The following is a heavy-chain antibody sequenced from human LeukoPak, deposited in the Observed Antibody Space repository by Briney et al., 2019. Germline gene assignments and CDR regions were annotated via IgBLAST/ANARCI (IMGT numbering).Heavy chain of an antibody. V-gene: IGHV3-30-3*01. J-gene: IGHJ4*02. D-gene: IGHD1-7*01. CDR1: GFTFSSYA. CDR2: ISYDGSNK. Sequence: PGGSLRLSCAASGFTFSSYAMHWVRQAPGKGLEWVAVISYDGSNKYYADSVKGRFTISRDNAKNTLYLQMNSLRAEDTAAYYCARGNYGFDYWGQGTLVIVSS. CDR3: ARGNYGFDY.